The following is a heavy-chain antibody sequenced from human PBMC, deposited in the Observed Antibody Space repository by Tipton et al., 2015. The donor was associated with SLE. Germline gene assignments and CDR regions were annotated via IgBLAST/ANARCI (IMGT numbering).Heavy chain of an antibody. J-gene: IGHJ4*02. Sequence: QSGAEVKKPGASVKVSCKTSGYFFTNYGISWVRQAPGQGLEWMGWISTDKGYANYAQKFQGRVTMTADTSTSTAYMELRSLTSDDTALYYCVRETGGARYWGQGTLVTVSS. D-gene: IGHD2-8*02. CDR2: ISTDKGYA. CDR3: VRETGGARY. V-gene: IGHV1-18*01. CDR1: GYFFTNYG.